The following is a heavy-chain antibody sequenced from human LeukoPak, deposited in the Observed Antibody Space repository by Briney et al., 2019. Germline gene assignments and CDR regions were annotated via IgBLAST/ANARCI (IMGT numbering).Heavy chain of an antibody. V-gene: IGHV4-38-2*02. CDR2: CNPSGNT. J-gene: IGHJ4*02. Sequence: SETLSLTCTVSGYSISSNYNWAWIRQPPGNGLEWIGTCNPSGNTYHNPSLKSLITISVDTSKNQFSLKLSSVTAADTAVYYCVAEFSAYDPFDSWGQGTLVTVSS. CDR3: VAEFSAYDPFDS. D-gene: IGHD3-3*01. CDR1: GYSISSNYN.